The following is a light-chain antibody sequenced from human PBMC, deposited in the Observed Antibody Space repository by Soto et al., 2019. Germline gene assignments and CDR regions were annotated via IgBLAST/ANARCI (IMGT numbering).Light chain of an antibody. CDR3: QQYKSYSPYT. Sequence: DIQMTQSPSTLSASVGDRVTITCRASQSISSWLAWYQQKPGKAPKLLIYDASSLESGVPSRFSGSGSGTEFTLTISSLQPDDFATYYCQQYKSYSPYTFGQGTKLESK. CDR2: DAS. V-gene: IGKV1-5*01. CDR1: QSISSW. J-gene: IGKJ2*01.